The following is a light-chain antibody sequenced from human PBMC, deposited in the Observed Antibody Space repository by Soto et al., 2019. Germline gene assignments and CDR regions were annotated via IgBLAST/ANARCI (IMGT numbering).Light chain of an antibody. CDR2: GNT. V-gene: IGLV1-40*01. CDR1: SSNIGAGYD. J-gene: IGLJ3*02. CDR3: QSFDRSLTAWV. Sequence: QSVLTQPPSVSGAPGQRVTISCTGSSSNIGAGYDVHWYQQLPGTAPTLLISGNTDRPSGVPDRFSGSKSGTSASLAINGLQTEDEADYYCQSFDRSLTAWVFGGGTKVTVL.